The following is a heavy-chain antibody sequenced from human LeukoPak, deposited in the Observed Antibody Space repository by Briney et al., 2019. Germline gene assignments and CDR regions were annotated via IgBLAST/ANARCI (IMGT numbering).Heavy chain of an antibody. V-gene: IGHV3-30*02. Sequence: GGSLRLSCAASGFTFSNYDMYWVRQAPGKGLEWVAFIRYDGSNKYYADSVKGRFTISRDNSKNTLYLQMNSLRAEDTAVYYCAKTPVPYSSGWYALDYWGQGTLVTVSS. D-gene: IGHD6-19*01. CDR3: AKTPVPYSSGWYALDY. CDR2: IRYDGSNK. J-gene: IGHJ4*02. CDR1: GFTFSNYD.